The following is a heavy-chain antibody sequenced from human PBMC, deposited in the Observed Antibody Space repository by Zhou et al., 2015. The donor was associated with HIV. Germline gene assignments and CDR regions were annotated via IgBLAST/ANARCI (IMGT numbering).Heavy chain of an antibody. V-gene: IGHV1-2*02. CDR2: INPNSGGT. J-gene: IGHJ3*02. CDR1: GYTFTSYY. CDR3: ARDSYDILTGRTYDAFDI. D-gene: IGHD3-9*01. Sequence: QVQLVQSGAEVKKPGASVKISCKASGYTFTSYYMHWVRQAPGQGLEWMGWINPNSGGTNYAQKFQGRVTMTRDTSISTAYMELSRLRSDDTAVYYCARDSYDILTGRTYDAFDIWGQGTMVTVSS.